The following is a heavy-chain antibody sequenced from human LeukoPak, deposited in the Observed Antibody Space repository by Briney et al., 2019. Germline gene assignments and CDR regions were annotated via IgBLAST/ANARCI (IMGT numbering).Heavy chain of an antibody. CDR3: ARSYCSSTSCYWRGHFDY. CDR1: GYSISSGYY. Sequence: SETLSLTCSVSGYSISSGYYWGWVRQPPGKGLEWIASIYHSGITYYNPSLKSRVTISVDTSRNQFSLKLNSVTAADTAVYYCARSYCSSTSCYWRGHFDYWGQGTLVTVSS. J-gene: IGHJ4*02. V-gene: IGHV4-38-2*01. D-gene: IGHD2-2*01. CDR2: IYHSGIT.